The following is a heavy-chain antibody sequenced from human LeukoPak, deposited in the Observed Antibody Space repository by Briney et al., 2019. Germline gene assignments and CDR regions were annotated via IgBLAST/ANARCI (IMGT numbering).Heavy chain of an antibody. CDR1: GFTFSSYW. J-gene: IGHJ4*02. Sequence: PGGSLRLSCAASGFTFSSYWMSWVRQAPGKGLEWVANIKQDGSEKYYVDSVKGRFTISRDNAKNSLYLQMNSLRAEDTAVYYCARDLYSYGSPFVYRGQGALVTVSS. D-gene: IGHD5-18*01. CDR3: ARDLYSYGSPFVY. CDR2: IKQDGSEK. V-gene: IGHV3-7*01.